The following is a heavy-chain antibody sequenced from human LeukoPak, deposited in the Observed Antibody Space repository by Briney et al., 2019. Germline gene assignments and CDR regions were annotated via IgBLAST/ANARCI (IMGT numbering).Heavy chain of an antibody. CDR2: IYPGDSDT. D-gene: IGHD4-11*01. CDR1: GYSFTSYW. V-gene: IGHV5-51*01. Sequence: PGGSLRLSRKGSGYSFTSYWIGWVRQMPGKGLEWMGIIYPGDSDTRYSPSFQGQVTISADKSISTAYLQWSSLKASDTAMYYCARRLRTTVTTRAFDIWGQGTMVTVSS. CDR3: ARRLRTTVTTRAFDI. J-gene: IGHJ3*02.